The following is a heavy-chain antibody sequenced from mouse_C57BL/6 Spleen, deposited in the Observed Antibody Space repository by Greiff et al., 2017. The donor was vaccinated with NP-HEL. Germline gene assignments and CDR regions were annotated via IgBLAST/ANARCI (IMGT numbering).Heavy chain of an antibody. CDR3: ARSAEPSNYGGFAY. CDR2: IGPGSGST. CDR1: GYTFTDYY. Sequence: VQLQQSGAELVKPGASVKISCKASGYTFTDYYINWVKQRPGQGLEWIGKIGPGSGSTYYNEKFKGQATLTADKSSSTAYMQLSSLTSEDSAVYFCARSAEPSNYGGFAYWGQGTLVTVSA. D-gene: IGHD2-5*01. V-gene: IGHV1-77*01. J-gene: IGHJ3*01.